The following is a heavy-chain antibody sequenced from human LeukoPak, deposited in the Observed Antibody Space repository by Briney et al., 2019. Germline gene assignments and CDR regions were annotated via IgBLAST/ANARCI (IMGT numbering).Heavy chain of an antibody. D-gene: IGHD2-21*02. V-gene: IGHV3-7*01. CDR2: INEDGSVK. J-gene: IGHJ4*02. CDR1: GGTFSAYW. CDR3: AKVPRDSDCY. Sequence: PGGSLRLSSAVSGGTFSAYWMAWVRQSPGKGLEWVAEINEDGSVKYYVDSMKGRFTISRDNAKNSLYLQMNSLGAEDTAVYYCAKVPRDSDCYWGQGTLVTVSS.